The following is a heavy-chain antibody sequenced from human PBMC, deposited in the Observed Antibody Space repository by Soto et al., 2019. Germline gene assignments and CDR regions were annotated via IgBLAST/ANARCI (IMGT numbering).Heavy chain of an antibody. CDR1: GGSISSTNYY. CDR2: IFYSGST. J-gene: IGHJ5*02. CDR3: ARQRIAAAGMDWFDT. Sequence: SETLSLTCTVSGGSISSTNYYWSWIRQPPGKGLEWLGSIFYSGSTFYHPSLKSRVVVSVDTSKKQFSLRLTSVTAADTAVYYCARQRIAAAGMDWFDTWGQGTPVTVSS. D-gene: IGHD6-13*01. V-gene: IGHV4-39*01.